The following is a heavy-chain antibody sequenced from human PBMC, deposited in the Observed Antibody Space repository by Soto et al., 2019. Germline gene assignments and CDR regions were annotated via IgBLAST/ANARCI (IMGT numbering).Heavy chain of an antibody. V-gene: IGHV1-3*01. Sequence: GASVKVSCKASGYTFTNYAIHWVRQAPGQRLEWMGWIHPANGNTKYSQKFQGRVTITRDTSASTAYMELSSLRSEDTAVYYCARSIVVVTALDYWGQGTLVTVSS. D-gene: IGHD2-21*02. CDR3: ARSIVVVTALDY. CDR2: IHPANGNT. J-gene: IGHJ4*02. CDR1: GYTFTNYA.